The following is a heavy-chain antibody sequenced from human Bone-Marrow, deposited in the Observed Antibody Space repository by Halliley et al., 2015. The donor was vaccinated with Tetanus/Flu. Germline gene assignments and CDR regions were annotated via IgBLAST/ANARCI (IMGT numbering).Heavy chain of an antibody. D-gene: IGHD3-16*01. Sequence: APGKGLECVSVIYSNGNTFYADSVKGRFTISGDGSKNTLFIQRNSRSAEDRAGCYCTTSPTLGYWGQGTLVSVSS. J-gene: IGHJ4*02. V-gene: IGHV3-66*01. CDR2: IYSNGNT. CDR3: TTSPTLGY.